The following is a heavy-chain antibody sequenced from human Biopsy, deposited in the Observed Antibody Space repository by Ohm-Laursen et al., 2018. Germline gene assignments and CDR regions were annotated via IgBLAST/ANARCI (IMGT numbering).Heavy chain of an antibody. CDR2: FDREERKT. J-gene: IGHJ4*02. Sequence: ASVKVSCKVSGYTLTELSIHWVRQTGGKGLEWMGGFDREERKTVYAEKFQGRVTMTEDTSTDTAYMELRSLRSEDTAVYYCAADINVWNVNYWGQGTQVTVSS. D-gene: IGHD1-1*01. V-gene: IGHV1-24*01. CDR1: GYTLTELS. CDR3: AADINVWNVNY.